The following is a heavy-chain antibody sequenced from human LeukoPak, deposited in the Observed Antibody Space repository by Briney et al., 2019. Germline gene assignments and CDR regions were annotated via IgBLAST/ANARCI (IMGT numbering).Heavy chain of an antibody. CDR1: GYTFTGHY. D-gene: IGHD1-26*01. CDR2: INPNSGGT. V-gene: IGHV1-2*02. Sequence: ASVKVSCKASGYTFTGHYIHWVRQAPGQGLEWMGWINPNSGGTNYAQKFQGRVTMTRDTSISTAYMELSRLRSDDTAVYYCATLSGSYYLSFDYWGQGTLVTVSS. CDR3: ATLSGSYYLSFDY. J-gene: IGHJ4*02.